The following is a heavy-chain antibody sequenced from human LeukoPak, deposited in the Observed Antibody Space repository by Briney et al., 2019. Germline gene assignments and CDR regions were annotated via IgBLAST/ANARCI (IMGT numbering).Heavy chain of an antibody. CDR1: GFTFSDYY. CDR3: AKEGGSGSYYNERAFDI. CDR2: ISASANTI. J-gene: IGHJ3*02. D-gene: IGHD3-10*01. Sequence: GGSLRLSCAASGFTFSDYYMTWIRQAPGKGLEWVSYISASANTIYYADSVKGRFTISRDNAKNSLYLQMNSLRAEDTALYYCAKEGGSGSYYNERAFDIWGQGTMVTVSS. V-gene: IGHV3-11*01.